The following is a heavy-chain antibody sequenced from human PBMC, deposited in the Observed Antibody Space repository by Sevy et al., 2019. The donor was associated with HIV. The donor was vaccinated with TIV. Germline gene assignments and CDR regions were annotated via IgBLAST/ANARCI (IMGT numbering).Heavy chain of an antibody. V-gene: IGHV1-8*01. J-gene: IGHJ4*02. CDR2: MNPNSGNT. D-gene: IGHD2-2*02. CDR3: ARVVDCSSTSCYRGGEFDY. CDR1: GYTFTSYD. Sequence: ASVKVSCNASGYTFTSYDINWVRQATGQGLEWMGWMNPNSGNTGYAQKFQGRVTMTRNTSISTAYMELSSLRSEDTAVYYCARVVDCSSTSCYRGGEFDYWGQGTLVTVSS.